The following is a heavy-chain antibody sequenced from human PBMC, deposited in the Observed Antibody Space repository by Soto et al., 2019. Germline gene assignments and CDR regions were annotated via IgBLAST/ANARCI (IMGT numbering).Heavy chain of an antibody. CDR2: ISYSGST. V-gene: IGHV4-59*08. D-gene: IGHD3-10*01. CDR1: GGSISSYS. J-gene: IGHJ6*02. Sequence: SETLSLTCTVSGGSISSYSWTWIRQPPGKGLEWIGYISYSGSTYYNPSLKSRVTISVDTSKNQFSLKLSSVTAADTAVYYCARARDQALYYYYGMDVWGQGTTVTVSS. CDR3: ARARDQALYYYYGMDV.